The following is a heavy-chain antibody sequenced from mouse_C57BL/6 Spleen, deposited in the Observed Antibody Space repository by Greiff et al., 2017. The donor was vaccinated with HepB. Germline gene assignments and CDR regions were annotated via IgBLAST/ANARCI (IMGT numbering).Heavy chain of an antibody. CDR1: GYTFTDYE. CDR2: IDPETGGT. D-gene: IGHD1-1*01. Sequence: VQLQQSGAELGRPGASVTLPCKASGYTFTDYEMHWVKQTPVHGLEWIGAIDPETGGTAYNQKFKGKAILTADKSSSTAYMELRSLTSEDSAVYYCTRGGSFAYWGQGTLVTVSA. CDR3: TRGGSFAY. J-gene: IGHJ3*01. V-gene: IGHV1-15*01.